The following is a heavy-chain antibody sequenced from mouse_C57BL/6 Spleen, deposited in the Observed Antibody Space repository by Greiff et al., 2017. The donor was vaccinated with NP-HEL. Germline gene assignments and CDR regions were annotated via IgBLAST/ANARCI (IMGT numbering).Heavy chain of an antibody. Sequence: EVKVVESGGGLVKPGGSLKLSCAASGFTFSDYGMHWVRQAPEKGLEWVAYISSGSSTIYYADTVKGRFTISRDNAKNTLFLQMTSLRSEDTAMYYCARDGGGYYEDWYFDVWGTGTTVTVSS. V-gene: IGHV5-17*01. CDR1: GFTFSDYG. CDR2: ISSGSSTI. CDR3: ARDGGGYYEDWYFDV. D-gene: IGHD2-3*01. J-gene: IGHJ1*03.